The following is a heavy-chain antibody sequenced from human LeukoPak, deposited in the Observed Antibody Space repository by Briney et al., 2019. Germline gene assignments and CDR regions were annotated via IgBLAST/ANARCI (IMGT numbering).Heavy chain of an antibody. CDR2: VYYSGRT. Sequence: SETLSLTSTVSGGSISSSSYYWGWIRQPPGKELQWIASVYYSGRTNYSPSLRSRVTISVDTSEKQFSLQLNSVTAADTAVYYCARQGSAHYFDFWGQGLLVTVSS. CDR1: GGSISSSSYY. CDR3: ARQGSAHYFDF. V-gene: IGHV4-39*01. D-gene: IGHD2-15*01. J-gene: IGHJ4*02.